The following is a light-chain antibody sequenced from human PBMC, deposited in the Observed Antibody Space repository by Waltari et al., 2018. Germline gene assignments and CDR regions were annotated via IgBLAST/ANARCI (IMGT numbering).Light chain of an antibody. Sequence: QSALTQPASVSGSPGQPITISCTGTSSDVGGSNYVSWYQQHPGKAPKLMIYDVSKRPSGVSNRFAGSKSGNTASLTISGLQAEDEADYYCSSYTSSSTVVFGGGTKLTVL. CDR1: SSDVGGSNY. J-gene: IGLJ2*01. CDR2: DVS. V-gene: IGLV2-14*01. CDR3: SSYTSSSTVV.